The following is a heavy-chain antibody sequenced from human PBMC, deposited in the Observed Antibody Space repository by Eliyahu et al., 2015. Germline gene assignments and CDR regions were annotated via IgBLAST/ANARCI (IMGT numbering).Heavy chain of an antibody. J-gene: IGHJ5*02. D-gene: IGHD5-18*01. V-gene: IGHV3-7*04. CDR1: GXXXSSXW. CDR3: ARQYSYGYGWFDP. Sequence: EVQLVESGGGLVQPGVSXRLSXAAXGXXXSSXWMXWVRQXPGKXLEWVANIKQDGSEKYYVDSVKGRFTISRDNAKNSLYLQMNSLRAEDTAVYYCARQYSYGYGWFDPWGQGTLVTVSS. CDR2: IKQDGSEK.